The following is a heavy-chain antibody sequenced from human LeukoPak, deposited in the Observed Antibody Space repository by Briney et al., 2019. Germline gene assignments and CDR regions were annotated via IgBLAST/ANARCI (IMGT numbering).Heavy chain of an antibody. V-gene: IGHV1-46*01. D-gene: IGHD3-9*01. Sequence: EASVKVSCKASGYTFTSYYMHWVRQAPGQGLEWMGIINPSGGSTSYAQKFQGRVTMTRDTSTSTAYMELRSLRSDDTAVYYCARARYYDILTGYYQGKYYFDYWGQGTLVTVSS. CDR1: GYTFTSYY. CDR2: INPSGGST. CDR3: ARARYYDILTGYYQGKYYFDY. J-gene: IGHJ4*02.